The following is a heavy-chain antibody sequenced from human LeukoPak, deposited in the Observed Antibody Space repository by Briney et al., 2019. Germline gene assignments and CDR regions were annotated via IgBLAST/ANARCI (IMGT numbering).Heavy chain of an antibody. CDR2: ITNDGSST. CDR3: ATQQGGSPAY. Sequence: GGSLRLSCAASGLTFSSHWMHWVRQAPGKGLVWVSRITNDGSSTTYADSVKGRFTNSRDNAKNMLYLQVNSLRAEDTAVYYCATQQGGSPAYWGQGTLVTVSS. J-gene: IGHJ4*02. D-gene: IGHD3-16*01. CDR1: GLTFSSHW. V-gene: IGHV3-74*01.